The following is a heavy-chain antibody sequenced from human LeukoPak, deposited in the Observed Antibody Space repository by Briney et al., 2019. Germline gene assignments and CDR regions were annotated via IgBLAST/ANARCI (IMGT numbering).Heavy chain of an antibody. D-gene: IGHD2-2*01. J-gene: IGHJ6*03. CDR3: ARTSGSIVVVPAARAYYYYYYMDV. V-gene: IGHV3-11*01. Sequence: GGSLRLSCAAYGFTFSDYYMSWIRQAPGKGLEWVAYISSSGSTIYYADSVKGRFTISRDNAKNSLYLQMNSLRAEDTAVYYCARTSGSIVVVPAARAYYYYYYMDVWGKGTTVTVSS. CDR2: ISSSGSTI. CDR1: GFTFSDYY.